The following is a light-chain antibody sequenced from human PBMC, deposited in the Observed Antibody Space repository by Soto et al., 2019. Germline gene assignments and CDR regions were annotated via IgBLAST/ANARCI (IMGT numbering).Light chain of an antibody. CDR3: SSYTSSSTRV. V-gene: IGLV2-14*03. CDR1: SSDVGAYDY. CDR2: EVS. J-gene: IGLJ1*01. Sequence: QSVLTQPASVSGAPGQWITIAGTGTSSDVGAYDYVSWYQQHPDKDPKLMIYEVSNQPSGVSDRCSGSKSVNTATPTIAGLQADDEADYDWSSYTSSSTRVLGTGTKLTVL.